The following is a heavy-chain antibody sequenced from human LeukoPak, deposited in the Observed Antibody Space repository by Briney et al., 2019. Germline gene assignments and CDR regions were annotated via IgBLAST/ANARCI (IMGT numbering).Heavy chain of an antibody. CDR2: INHSGST. CDR1: GGSFSGYY. CDR3: ARPLVRSQYRSREHAFDI. J-gene: IGHJ3*02. D-gene: IGHD2-8*01. Sequence: SETLSLTCAVYGGSFSGYYWSWIRQPPGQGLEWIGEINHSGSTNYHPSLKSRVTISVDTSTNQFSLKLSSVAAADTAVYYCARPLVRSQYRSREHAFDIWGQGTMVSVSS. V-gene: IGHV4-34*01.